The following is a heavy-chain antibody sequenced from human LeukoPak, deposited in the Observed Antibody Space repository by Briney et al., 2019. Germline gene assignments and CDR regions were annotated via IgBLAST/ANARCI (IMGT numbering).Heavy chain of an antibody. V-gene: IGHV4-34*01. CDR3: ARAVTEIAGGGFDY. D-gene: IGHD6-13*01. J-gene: IGHJ4*02. CDR2: GSDSGGT. Sequence: SETLSLTCAVYGGSLNGHYWSWIRQPPGKGLEWIGEGSDSGGTKFNPSLKSRVTISADTSKNQFSLKLTSVTAEDTAVYYCARAVTEIAGGGFDYWGQGTLVTVSS. CDR1: GGSLNGHY.